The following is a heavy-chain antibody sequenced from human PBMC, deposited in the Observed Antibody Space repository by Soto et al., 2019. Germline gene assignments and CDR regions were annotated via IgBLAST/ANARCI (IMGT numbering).Heavy chain of an antibody. V-gene: IGHV3-49*03. D-gene: IGHD5-12*01. CDR2: IRNRPHGETT. Sequence: GGSLRLSCAPSGFTFDDYPMSWFRQAPGKGPEWVSYIRNRPHGETTEYAASVKGRFTISRDDSNSIAYLQMNSLKTDDTAVYYCARALRVVGDAFDIWGQGTTVTVSS. CDR3: ARALRVVGDAFDI. J-gene: IGHJ3*02. CDR1: GFTFDDYP.